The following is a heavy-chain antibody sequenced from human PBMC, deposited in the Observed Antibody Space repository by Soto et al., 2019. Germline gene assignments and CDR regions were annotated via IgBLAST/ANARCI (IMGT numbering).Heavy chain of an antibody. Sequence: ASVKVSCKASGYTFTSYGISWVRQAPGQGLEWMGWISAYNGNTNYAQKLQGRVTMTTDTSTSTAYMELRSLRSDDTAVYYCARATPFRGRYFDWLSPSGMDALAQGTTVTVSS. CDR1: GYTFTSYG. CDR3: ARATPFRGRYFDWLSPSGMDA. D-gene: IGHD3-9*01. V-gene: IGHV1-18*01. J-gene: IGHJ6*02. CDR2: ISAYNGNT.